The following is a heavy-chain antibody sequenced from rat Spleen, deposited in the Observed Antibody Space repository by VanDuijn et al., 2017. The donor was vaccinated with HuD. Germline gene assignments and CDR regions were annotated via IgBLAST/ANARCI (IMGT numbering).Heavy chain of an antibody. CDR2: INSAGST. D-gene: IGHD1-3*01. CDR3: AKTTVAYYYVMDA. V-gene: IGHV3-3*01. J-gene: IGHJ4*01. Sequence: EVQLQESGPGLVKPSQSLSLTCSVTSYSITSSYGWNWIRKFPGNKLEWMGYINSAGSTNYNPSLKSRISVTRDTSKNQFFLQVNSVTTEDTATYYCAKTTVAYYYVMDAWGQGASVTVSS. CDR1: SYSITSSYG.